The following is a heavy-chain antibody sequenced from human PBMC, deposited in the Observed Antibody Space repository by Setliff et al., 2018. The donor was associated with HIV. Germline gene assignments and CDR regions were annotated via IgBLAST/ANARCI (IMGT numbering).Heavy chain of an antibody. V-gene: IGHV4-61*02. Sequence: SETLSLTCTVSGVSISSPNYYWGWLRQSAEKGLEWIGRIYVTGITTYNPSLKSRVTISLDTSKNQFSLQVNSVTAADTAIYYCARDTARRFDPWGQGTLVTVSS. CDR3: ARDTARRFDP. J-gene: IGHJ5*02. CDR1: GVSISSPNYY. CDR2: IYVTGIT.